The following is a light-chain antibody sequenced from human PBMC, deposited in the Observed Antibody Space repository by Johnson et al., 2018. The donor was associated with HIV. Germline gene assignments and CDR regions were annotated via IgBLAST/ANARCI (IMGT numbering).Light chain of an antibody. CDR1: SSNIGNNY. J-gene: IGLJ1*01. Sequence: QSVLTQPPSVSAAPGQKVTISCSGSSSNIGNNYVSWYQQLPGTAPKLLIYDNNKRPSGIPDRFSGSKSGTSATLGITGLQTGDEADYYCGTLDSSLRNGFVGTGTKVAFL. V-gene: IGLV1-51*01. CDR2: DNN. CDR3: GTLDSSLRNGF.